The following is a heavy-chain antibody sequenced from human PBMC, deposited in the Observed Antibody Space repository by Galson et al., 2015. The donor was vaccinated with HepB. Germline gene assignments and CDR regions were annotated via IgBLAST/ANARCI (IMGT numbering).Heavy chain of an antibody. Sequence: SVKVSCKASGYTFTGYYMHWVRQAPGQGLEWMGWINPNSGGTHYAQKFQGRVTMTRDTSISTAYMDLSRLRSDDTAVYYCARGKRTTGTTGYYYYYYMDVWGKGTTVTVSS. D-gene: IGHD1-1*01. V-gene: IGHV1-2*02. J-gene: IGHJ6*03. CDR2: INPNSGGT. CDR3: ARGKRTTGTTGYYYYYYMDV. CDR1: GYTFTGYY.